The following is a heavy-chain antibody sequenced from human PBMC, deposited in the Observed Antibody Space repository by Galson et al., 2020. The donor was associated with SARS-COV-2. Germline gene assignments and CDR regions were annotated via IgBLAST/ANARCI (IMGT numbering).Heavy chain of an antibody. CDR1: GGSVSSGSYY. J-gene: IGHJ5*02. CDR2: IYYSGST. D-gene: IGHD6-6*01. Sequence: SETLSLTCTVSGGSVSSGSYYWSWIRQPPGKGLEWIGYIYYSGSTNYNPSLKSRVTISVDTSKNQFSLKLSSVTAADTAVYYCATYSSSYWYNWFDPWGQGTLVTVSS. CDR3: ATYSSSYWYNWFDP. V-gene: IGHV4-61*01.